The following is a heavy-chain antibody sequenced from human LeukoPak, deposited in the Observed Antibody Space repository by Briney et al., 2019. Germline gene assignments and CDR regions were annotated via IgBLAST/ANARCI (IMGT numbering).Heavy chain of an antibody. CDR1: GYTFSSYG. D-gene: IGHD2-2*01. Sequence: ASVKVSCKASGYTFSSYGISWVRPAPGQGLEWMGWISAYNGNTNYAQMVQGRVTMTTDTSTSTAYMEVRSLRSDDTAMYYCARDVGDIVTIPAAISVPWGQGTLVTVSS. V-gene: IGHV1-18*01. CDR3: ARDVGDIVTIPAAISVP. J-gene: IGHJ5*02. CDR2: ISAYNGNT.